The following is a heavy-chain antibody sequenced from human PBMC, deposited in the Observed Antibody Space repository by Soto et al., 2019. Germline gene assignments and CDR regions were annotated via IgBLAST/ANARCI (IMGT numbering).Heavy chain of an antibody. V-gene: IGHV5-51*01. Sequence: PGESLKISCKGSGYSFSNHWIGWVRQMPGKGLEWLGIIYPGDSDVRYSPSFQGQVTISADKSSSTAYLQWSSLKASDTAMYYCARQASTIFGVVKDYYYYYGMDVWGQGTTVTVSS. CDR1: GYSFSNHW. D-gene: IGHD3-3*01. J-gene: IGHJ6*02. CDR3: ARQASTIFGVVKDYYYYYGMDV. CDR2: IYPGDSDV.